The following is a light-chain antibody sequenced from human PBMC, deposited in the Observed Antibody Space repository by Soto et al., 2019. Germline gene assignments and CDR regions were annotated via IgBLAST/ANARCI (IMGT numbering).Light chain of an antibody. CDR1: QIITTW. Sequence: DSHMTQSPSTLSASVVDRVVITCRASQIITTWLAWYQQKPGKAPKLLIYDASSLESGVPSRFSGSGSGTEFTLTISRLQPDDFATYYCQQYNDYWTFGQGTKVDIK. CDR3: QQYNDYWT. V-gene: IGKV1-5*01. J-gene: IGKJ1*01. CDR2: DAS.